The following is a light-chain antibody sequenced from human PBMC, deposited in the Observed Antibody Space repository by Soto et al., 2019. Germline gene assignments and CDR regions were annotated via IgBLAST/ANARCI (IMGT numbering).Light chain of an antibody. CDR2: VAS. V-gene: IGKV1-12*01. CDR3: QQANSFPRT. J-gene: IGKJ1*01. Sequence: DIQMTQSPSSVSASVGDRVTITCRASQGISSWLAWYQQKPGKAPKLLIYVASTLQSVVPSRLSGSGSGTDFTLTSSSLQAEDFATDYCQQANSFPRTFGQGTKVEIK. CDR1: QGISSW.